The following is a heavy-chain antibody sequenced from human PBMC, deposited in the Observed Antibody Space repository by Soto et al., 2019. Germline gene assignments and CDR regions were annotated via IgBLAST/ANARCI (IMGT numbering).Heavy chain of an antibody. Sequence: GGSLRLSCAASGVTFSSYWMHWVRQAPGKGLVWVSRINRDGSATYYADSVKGRFTTSRDNAKNTVYLQVNSLRGEDTAVYYSVRGAYGRYYMDVWGKRTTVTVSS. D-gene: IGHD3-16*01. CDR2: INRDGSAT. V-gene: IGHV3-74*01. J-gene: IGHJ6*03. CDR3: VRGAYGRYYMDV. CDR1: GVTFSSYW.